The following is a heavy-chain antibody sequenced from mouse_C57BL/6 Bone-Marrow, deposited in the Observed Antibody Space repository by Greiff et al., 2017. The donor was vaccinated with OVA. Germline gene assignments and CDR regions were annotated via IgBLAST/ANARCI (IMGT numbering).Heavy chain of an antibody. CDR2: IYPGNSDT. CDR1: GYTFTSYW. D-gene: IGHD2-2*01. V-gene: IGHV1-5*01. CDR3: TSGYDRFAY. Sequence: EVQLQQSGTVLARPGASVKMSCKTSGYTFTSYWMHWVKQRHGQGLEWIGAIYPGNSDTSYNQQFKGKAKLTAVTSASPAYMELRSLTKEDSADFYCTSGYDRFAYWGQGTLVTVTA. J-gene: IGHJ3*01.